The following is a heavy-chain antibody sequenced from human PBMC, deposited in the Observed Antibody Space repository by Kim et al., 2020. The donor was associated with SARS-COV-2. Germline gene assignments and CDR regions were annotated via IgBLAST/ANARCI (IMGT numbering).Heavy chain of an antibody. D-gene: IGHD6-13*01. CDR1: GFTFSNAW. CDR2: IKSKTDGGTT. V-gene: IGHV3-15*01. CDR3: TTDSSSFRLYYYYGMDV. Sequence: GGSLRLSCAASGFTFSNAWMSWVRQAPGKGLEWVGRIKSKTDGGTTDYAAPVKGRFTISREDSKNTLYLQMNSLKTEDTAVYYCTTDSSSFRLYYYYGMDVWGQGTTVTVSS. J-gene: IGHJ6*02.